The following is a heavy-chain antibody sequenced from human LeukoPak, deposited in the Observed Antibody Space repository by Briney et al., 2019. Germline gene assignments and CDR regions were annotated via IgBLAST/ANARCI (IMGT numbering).Heavy chain of an antibody. V-gene: IGHV3-48*01. J-gene: IGHJ4*02. D-gene: IGHD6-13*01. Sequence: PGGSLRLSCAASGFTFSTYSMNWVRQAPGKGLEWVSYISYSSSAIYYADSVKGRFTISRDNAKNSLYLRMNSLRAEDTAVYYCAKSGTSWYGDYFHYWGQGTLVTVSS. CDR3: AKSGTSWYGDYFHY. CDR1: GFTFSTYS. CDR2: ISYSSSAI.